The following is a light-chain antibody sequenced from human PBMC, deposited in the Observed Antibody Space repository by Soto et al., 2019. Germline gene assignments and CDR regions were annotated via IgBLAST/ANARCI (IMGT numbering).Light chain of an antibody. Sequence: ERGLTQYPGTLSLSQGERSTLSFMYSQSVSSSYLAWYQQKPGQAPRLLIYGASSRATGIPDRFSGSGSGTDFTLTISGLEPEDFAVYYCPQSGSSPLTFGQGTKVDI. CDR3: PQSGSSPLT. J-gene: IGKJ1*01. CDR1: QSVSSSY. CDR2: GAS. V-gene: IGKV3-20*01.